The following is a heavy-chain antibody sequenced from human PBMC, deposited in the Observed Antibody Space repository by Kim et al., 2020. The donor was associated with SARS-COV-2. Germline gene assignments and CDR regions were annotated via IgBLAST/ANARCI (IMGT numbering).Heavy chain of an antibody. CDR3: AKDSRSGPFDY. V-gene: IGHV3-9*01. J-gene: IGHJ4*02. Sequence: GGSLRLSCAASGFTFDDYAMHWVRQAPGKGLEWVSGISWNSGSIGYADSVKGRFTISRDNAKNSLYLQMNSLRAEDTALYYCAKDSRSGPFDYWGQGTLV. CDR2: ISWNSGSI. CDR1: GFTFDDYA.